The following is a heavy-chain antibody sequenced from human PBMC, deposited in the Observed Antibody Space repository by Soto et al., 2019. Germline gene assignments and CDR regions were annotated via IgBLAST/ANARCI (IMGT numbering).Heavy chain of an antibody. Sequence: PGGSLRLSCAASGFPFSTYAMSWVRQAPGRGLEWVSAIRGSGYTTYYADSVKGRFTISRDNSKSTLSLQMSSLRGEDTAIYYYAKESWGHAFDTWGQGTMVTVSS. V-gene: IGHV3-23*01. J-gene: IGHJ3*02. CDR3: AKESWGHAFDT. CDR2: IRGSGYTT. CDR1: GFPFSTYA. D-gene: IGHD7-27*01.